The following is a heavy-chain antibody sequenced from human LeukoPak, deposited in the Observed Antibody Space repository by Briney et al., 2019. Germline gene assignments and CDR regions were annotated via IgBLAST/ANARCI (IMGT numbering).Heavy chain of an antibody. J-gene: IGHJ4*02. CDR3: ARVNFGDPPGSYFDY. CDR2: IIPIFGTA. D-gene: IGHD3-10*01. CDR1: GGTFSSYA. V-gene: IGHV1-69*05. Sequence: SVKVSCKASGGTFSSYAISWVRQAPGQGLEWMGRIIPIFGTANYAQKFQGRVTLTTDESTSTVYMELSSLRSEDTAVYYCARVNFGDPPGSYFDYWGQGTLVTVSS.